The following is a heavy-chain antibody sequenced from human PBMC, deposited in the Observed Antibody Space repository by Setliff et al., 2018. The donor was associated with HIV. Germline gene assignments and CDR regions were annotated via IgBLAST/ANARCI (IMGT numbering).Heavy chain of an antibody. CDR3: ARDYYDSSGYYD. V-gene: IGHV1-46*01. Sequence: ASVKVSCKPSGYSFTNHYMHWVRQAPGQGLEWMGVINPTGGSTRNTQKFQGRVTMTRDTSISTAYMELSRLRSDDTAVYYCARDYYDSSGYYDWGQGTLVTVSS. D-gene: IGHD3-22*01. J-gene: IGHJ4*02. CDR1: GYSFTNHY. CDR2: INPTGGST.